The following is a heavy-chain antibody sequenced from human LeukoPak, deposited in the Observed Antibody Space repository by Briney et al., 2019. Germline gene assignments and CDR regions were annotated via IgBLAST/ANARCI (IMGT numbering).Heavy chain of an antibody. Sequence: SETLSLTCTVSGGSISSSSYYWSWIRQPAGKGLEWIGRIYTSGSTNYNPSLKSRVTISVDTSKNQFSLKLSSVTAADTAVYYCARLHYYGSGSYYREYYFDYWGQGTLVTVSS. CDR1: GGSISSSSYY. D-gene: IGHD3-10*01. J-gene: IGHJ4*02. V-gene: IGHV4-61*02. CDR2: IYTSGST. CDR3: ARLHYYGSGSYYREYYFDY.